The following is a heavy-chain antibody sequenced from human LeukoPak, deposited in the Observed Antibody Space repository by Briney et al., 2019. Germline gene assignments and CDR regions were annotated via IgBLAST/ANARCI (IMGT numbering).Heavy chain of an antibody. D-gene: IGHD3-22*01. V-gene: IGHV4-39*01. J-gene: IGHJ4*02. CDR3: ARQRPSHYYYDSSGYYPD. CDR2: IYYSGST. Sequence: SETLSLTCTVSGGSISSSSYYWGWIRQPPGKGLEWIGSIYYSGSTYYNPSLKSRVTISVDTSKNQFSLKLSSVTAADTAVYYCARQRPSHYYYDSSGYYPDWGQGTLVTVSS. CDR1: GGSISSSSYY.